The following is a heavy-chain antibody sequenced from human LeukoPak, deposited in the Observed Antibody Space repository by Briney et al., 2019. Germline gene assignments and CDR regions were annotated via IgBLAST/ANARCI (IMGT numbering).Heavy chain of an antibody. V-gene: IGHV3-30*18. Sequence: GGSLRLSCAASGFTLSSYGMHWVRQAPGKGLEWVAVISYDGSNKYYADSVKGRFTISRDNSKNTLYLQMNSLRAEDTAVYYCAKGQYYYDSRFPGGHWGQGTLVTVSS. CDR3: AKGQYYYDSRFPGGH. D-gene: IGHD3-22*01. CDR2: ISYDGSNK. CDR1: GFTLSSYG. J-gene: IGHJ4*02.